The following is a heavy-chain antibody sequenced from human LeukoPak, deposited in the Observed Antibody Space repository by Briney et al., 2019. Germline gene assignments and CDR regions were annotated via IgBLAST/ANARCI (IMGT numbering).Heavy chain of an antibody. CDR2: IYYSGST. CDR3: ARERSGNYYYYGMDV. CDR1: GGSISSGDYS. Sequence: SETLSLTCTVSGGSISSGDYSWSWIRQPPGKGLEWIGYIYYSGSTYYNPSLKSRVTISVDTSKNQFSLKLSSVTAADTAVYYCARERSGNYYYYGMDVWGQGTTVTVSS. V-gene: IGHV4-30-4*01. J-gene: IGHJ6*02. D-gene: IGHD3-10*01.